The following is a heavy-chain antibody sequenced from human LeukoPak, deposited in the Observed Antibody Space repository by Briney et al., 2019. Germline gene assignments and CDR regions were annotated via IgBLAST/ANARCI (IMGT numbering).Heavy chain of an antibody. V-gene: IGHV4-4*02. CDR1: GGSISSSNW. CDR3: ARVSYDSSGYYWSNFDY. CDR2: INHSGST. J-gene: IGHJ4*02. D-gene: IGHD3-22*01. Sequence: SSGTLSLTCAVSGGSISSSNWWSWVRQPPGKGLEWIGEINHSGSTNYNPSLKSRVTISVDKSKNQFSLKLSSVTAADTAVYYCARVSYDSSGYYWSNFDYWGQGTLVTVSS.